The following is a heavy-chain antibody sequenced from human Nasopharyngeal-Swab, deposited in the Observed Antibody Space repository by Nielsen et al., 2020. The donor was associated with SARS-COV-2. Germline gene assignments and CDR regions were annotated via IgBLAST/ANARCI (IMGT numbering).Heavy chain of an antibody. CDR3: ARGLTYFFDSGSYYPLGF. CDR1: GGSFSGYY. Sequence: SETLSLTCAVYGGSFSGYYWTWISQPSGKGLEWIGEINHDGSNNNNPSLGSRVIISGDTSKNQFSLKLYSVTAADTAVYYCARGLTYFFDSGSYYPLGFWGQGTLVTVSS. V-gene: IGHV4-34*01. D-gene: IGHD3-22*01. CDR2: INHDGSN. J-gene: IGHJ4*02.